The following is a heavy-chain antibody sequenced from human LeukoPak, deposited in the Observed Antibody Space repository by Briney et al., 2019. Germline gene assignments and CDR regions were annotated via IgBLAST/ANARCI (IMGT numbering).Heavy chain of an antibody. J-gene: IGHJ3*02. D-gene: IGHD4-17*01. Sequence: PGRSLRLSCAASGFTFSSYGMHWVRQAPGKGLEWVAVISYDGSNKYYADSVKGRFTISRDNSKNTLYLQMNSLRAEDTAVYYCAKVWHDYGDEGGAFDIWGQGTMVIVSS. CDR1: GFTFSSYG. CDR2: ISYDGSNK. CDR3: AKVWHDYGDEGGAFDI. V-gene: IGHV3-30*18.